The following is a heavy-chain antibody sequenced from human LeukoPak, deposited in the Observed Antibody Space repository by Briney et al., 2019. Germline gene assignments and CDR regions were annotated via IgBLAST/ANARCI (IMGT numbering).Heavy chain of an antibody. CDR2: ISGSGGST. J-gene: IGHJ5*02. CDR3: AKDSCSGWYENWFDP. D-gene: IGHD6-19*01. CDR1: GFTFSSYA. V-gene: IGHV3-23*01. Sequence: PGGSLRLSCAASGFTFSSYAMSWVRQAPGKGLEWVSAISGSGGSTYYADSVKGRFTISRDNSKNTLYLQMNSLRAEDAAVYYCAKDSCSGWYENWFDPWGQGTLVTVSS.